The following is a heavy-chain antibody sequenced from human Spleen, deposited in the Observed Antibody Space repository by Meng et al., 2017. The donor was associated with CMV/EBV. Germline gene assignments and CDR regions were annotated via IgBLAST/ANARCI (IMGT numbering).Heavy chain of an antibody. Sequence: GESLKISCAASGFIFNIYGMHWVRQAPGKGLEWVAVISYDGSNKYYADSVKGRFTISRDNSKNTLYLQMNSLRAEDTAVYYCAREWGYGSDLIASYYFDYWGQGTLVTVSS. V-gene: IGHV3-30*19. D-gene: IGHD3-10*01. CDR1: GFIFNIYG. J-gene: IGHJ4*02. CDR3: AREWGYGSDLIASYYFDY. CDR2: ISYDGSNK.